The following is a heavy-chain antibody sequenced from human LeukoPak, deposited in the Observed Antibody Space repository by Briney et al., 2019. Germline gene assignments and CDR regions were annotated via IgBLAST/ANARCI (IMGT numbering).Heavy chain of an antibody. J-gene: IGHJ4*02. CDR3: ARDPGSGDSSGDFDY. CDR1: GGSISSYY. D-gene: IGHD3-10*01. V-gene: IGHV4-59*01. CDR2: IYYSGST. Sequence: SETLSLTCTVSGGSISSYYWSWIRRPPGKGLEWIGYIYYSGSTNYNPSLKSRVTISVDTSKNQFSLKLSSVTAADTAVYYCARDPGSGDSSGDFDYWGQGTLFTVSS.